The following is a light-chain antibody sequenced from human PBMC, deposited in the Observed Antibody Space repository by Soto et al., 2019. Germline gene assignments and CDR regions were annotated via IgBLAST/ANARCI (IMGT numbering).Light chain of an antibody. Sequence: QSVLTQPASVSGSPGQSITISCTGTSSDVGGYNFVSWFQHHPGNAPKLMIYDVSNRPSGVSKRFSGSKSGNTASLTISGLQAEDEGDYYCSSYTSSSTKVFGGGTKLTV. CDR1: SSDVGGYNF. CDR2: DVS. CDR3: SSYTSSSTKV. V-gene: IGLV2-14*03. J-gene: IGLJ2*01.